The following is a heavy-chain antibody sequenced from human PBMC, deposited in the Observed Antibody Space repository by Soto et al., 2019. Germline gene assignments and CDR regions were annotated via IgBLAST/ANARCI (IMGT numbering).Heavy chain of an antibody. D-gene: IGHD3-10*01. CDR2: VHYYGST. Sequence: QLQLQESGPGLVKPSETLSLTCTVSGDSISSTNYYWGWIRQPPGKGLEWIGIVHYYGSTYYNPSLKSRVTISVDTSQVSLKLTSVTAADTALYYCARLPHHMARECYFDIWGPGTLVTVSS. CDR1: GDSISSTNYY. J-gene: IGHJ4*02. CDR3: ARLPHHMARECYFDI. V-gene: IGHV4-39*01.